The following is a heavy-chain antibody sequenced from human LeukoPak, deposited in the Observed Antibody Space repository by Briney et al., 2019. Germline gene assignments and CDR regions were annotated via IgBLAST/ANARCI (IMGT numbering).Heavy chain of an antibody. Sequence: KPSETLSLTCAVYGGSFSGYYWSWIRQPPRKGLEWIGEINHSGSTNYNPSLKSRVTISVDTSKNQFSLKLSSVTAADTAVYYCARGYYYDSSGHFDYWGQGTLVTVSS. V-gene: IGHV4-34*01. CDR1: GGSFSGYY. CDR2: INHSGST. CDR3: ARGYYYDSSGHFDY. D-gene: IGHD3-22*01. J-gene: IGHJ4*02.